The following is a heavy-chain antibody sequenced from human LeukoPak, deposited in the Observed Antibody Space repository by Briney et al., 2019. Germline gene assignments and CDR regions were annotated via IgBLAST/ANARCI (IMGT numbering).Heavy chain of an antibody. CDR1: GYTFTSYD. Sequence: SVKVSCKASGYTFTSYDINWVRQAPGQGLEWMGRIIPIFGTANYAQKFQGRVTITTDESTSTTYMELSSLRSEDTAVYYCARDQMVRTRELDYWGQGTLVTVSS. D-gene: IGHD3-10*01. CDR3: ARDQMVRTRELDY. J-gene: IGHJ4*02. CDR2: IIPIFGTA. V-gene: IGHV1-69*05.